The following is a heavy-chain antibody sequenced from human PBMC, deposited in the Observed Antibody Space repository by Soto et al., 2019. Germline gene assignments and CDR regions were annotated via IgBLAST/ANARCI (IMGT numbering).Heavy chain of an antibody. CDR2: ISAYNGNT. V-gene: IGHV1-18*04. CDR1: GYTFTSHG. CDR3: ARGTVTTGYYHYYMDV. Sequence: HVQLVQSGAEVKKPGASVKVSCKPSGYTFTSHGISWVRQAPGQGLEWMGWISAYNGNTNYAQKFQGRFTMTTDTSTSTAYMELRSLRSDDTAVYYCARGTVTTGYYHYYMDVWGKGTTVTVSS. J-gene: IGHJ6*03. D-gene: IGHD4-17*01.